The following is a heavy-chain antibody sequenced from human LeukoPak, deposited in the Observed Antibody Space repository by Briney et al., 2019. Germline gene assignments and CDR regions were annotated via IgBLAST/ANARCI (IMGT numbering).Heavy chain of an antibody. J-gene: IGHJ5*02. V-gene: IGHV3-21*01. Sequence: PGGSLRLSCAASGFTFSSYSMNWVRQAPGKGLEWVSSISSSSSYIYYADSVKGRFTISRDNAKNSLYLQMNSLRAEDTAVYYCARDGYGSGTYRANWFDPWGQGTLVTVSS. CDR3: ARDGYGSGTYRANWFDP. D-gene: IGHD3-10*01. CDR1: GFTFSSYS. CDR2: ISSSSSYI.